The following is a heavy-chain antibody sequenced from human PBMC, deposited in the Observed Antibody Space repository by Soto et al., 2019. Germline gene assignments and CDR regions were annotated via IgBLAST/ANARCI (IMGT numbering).Heavy chain of an antibody. CDR3: ARFLGGIPASPFDY. J-gene: IGHJ4*02. Sequence: QVQLVESGGGLVKPGGSVRLSCAASGFTFSDSYMSWVRQAPGKGLEWLSYISGSSITISHADSVKGRFTISRDNDKNSVYLQMDSLRAEDTAVYYCARFLGGIPASPFDYWGQGTLVTVSS. V-gene: IGHV3-11*01. CDR2: ISGSSITI. D-gene: IGHD6-6*01. CDR1: GFTFSDSY.